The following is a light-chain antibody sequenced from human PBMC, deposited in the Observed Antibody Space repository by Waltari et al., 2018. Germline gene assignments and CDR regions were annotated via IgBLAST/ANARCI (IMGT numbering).Light chain of an antibody. V-gene: IGLV2-23*01. Sequence: QSALTQPASVSGSPGQSITISCTGTSSNIGGYKLVSWYQQHPGKAPKLIIDEGSKRPSGVCDRFAGAKSGNPASRTVSGLQAEDEADYYCCSYVGDSTVAFGGGTKVTVL. CDR3: CSYVGDSTVA. CDR1: SSNIGGYKL. CDR2: EGS. J-gene: IGLJ2*01.